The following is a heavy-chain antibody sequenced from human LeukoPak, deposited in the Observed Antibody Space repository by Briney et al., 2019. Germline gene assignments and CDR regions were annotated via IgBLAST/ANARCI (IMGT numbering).Heavy chain of an antibody. D-gene: IGHD3-3*01. V-gene: IGHV3-7*01. J-gene: IGHJ4*02. Sequence: PGGSLRLSCAASGFTFSSYGMHWVRQAPGKGLEWVANIKQDGSEKYYVDSVKGRFTISRDNAKNSLYLQMNSLRAEDTAVYYCARDNSDFWSGLWGQGTLVTVSS. CDR3: ARDNSDFWSGL. CDR1: GFTFSSYG. CDR2: IKQDGSEK.